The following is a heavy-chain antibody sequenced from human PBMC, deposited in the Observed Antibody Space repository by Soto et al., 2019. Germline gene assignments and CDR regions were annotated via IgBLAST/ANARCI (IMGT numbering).Heavy chain of an antibody. CDR3: ATGCVGAEICPRPFDY. J-gene: IGHJ4*02. Sequence: RASVKVSCKASGYTYTRYGISWVRQAPGQGLEWMGWISAYNGNTNYAQKLQGRVTMTTDTSTSTAYMELRSLRSDDTAVYYCATGCVGAEICPRPFDYWGQGTLVTVSS. D-gene: IGHD1-26*01. CDR1: GYTYTRYG. V-gene: IGHV1-18*01. CDR2: ISAYNGNT.